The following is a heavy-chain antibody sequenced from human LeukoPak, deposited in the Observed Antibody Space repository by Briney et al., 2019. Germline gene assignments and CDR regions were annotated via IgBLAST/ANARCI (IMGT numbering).Heavy chain of an antibody. D-gene: IGHD3-10*01. CDR2: IKQDGSEK. CDR3: ARVSSYGSGSYGDY. V-gene: IGHV3-7*01. Sequence: GGSLRLSCAASGFTFSSYWMSWVRQAPGKGLEWVANIKQDGSEKYYVDSVKGRFTISRDNAKNSLYLQVNSLRAEDTAVYYCARVSSYGSGSYGDYWGQGTLATVSS. J-gene: IGHJ4*02. CDR1: GFTFSSYW.